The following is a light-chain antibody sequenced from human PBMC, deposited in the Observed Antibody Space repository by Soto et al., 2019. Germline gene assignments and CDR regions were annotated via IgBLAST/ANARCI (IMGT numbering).Light chain of an antibody. V-gene: IGKV3-15*01. Sequence: EIVMTQSPATLSVSPGERATLSCRASQSVSGNLAWCQQKPGQAPRLLIYGASTRASGIPARFSGSGSGTEFTLTISRLQSGDFAVYYCHQSNDWPPVTFGGGTKVEIK. CDR3: HQSNDWPPVT. CDR2: GAS. J-gene: IGKJ4*01. CDR1: QSVSGN.